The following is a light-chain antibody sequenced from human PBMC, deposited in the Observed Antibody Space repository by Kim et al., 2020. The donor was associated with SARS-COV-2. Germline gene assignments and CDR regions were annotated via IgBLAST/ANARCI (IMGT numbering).Light chain of an antibody. J-gene: IGLJ3*02. V-gene: IGLV2-14*04. CDR3: SSRTSAITLM. Sequence: GQSITISCTGSSSDVSGYNFVSWYKQHPDKAPKLIIYDVSNRPSGVSDRFSGSKSGDTASLTISGLQPEDEADYYCSSRTSAITLMFGGGTQLTVL. CDR1: SSDVSGYNF. CDR2: DVS.